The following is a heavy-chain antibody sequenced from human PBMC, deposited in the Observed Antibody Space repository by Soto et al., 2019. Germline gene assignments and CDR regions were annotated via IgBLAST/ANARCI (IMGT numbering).Heavy chain of an antibody. V-gene: IGHV4-61*01. D-gene: IGHD3-22*01. J-gene: IGHJ4*02. CDR3: AGSSRLYDSTXXXSSAPGY. CDR2: IYYSGRT. CDR1: GDSVSSGSHY. Sequence: QVQLQQSGPGLVKPSETLSLTCTVSGDSVSSGSHYWSWIRQPPGKGLEWIGYIYYSGRTDYNPSRSSRVTKPLDTSKTQFSLNPPSVTAADTAVYFCAGSSRLYDSTXXXSSAPGYWAQGTLVTVSS.